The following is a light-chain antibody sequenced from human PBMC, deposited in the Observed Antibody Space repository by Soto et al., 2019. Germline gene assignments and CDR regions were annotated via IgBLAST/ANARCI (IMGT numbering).Light chain of an antibody. Sequence: EIVMAQSPATLSVSPGEGASLSCRASQSVSSNLAWYQQKPGQAPRLLVYGASTRATGIPARFSGSGSGTEFTLTISSLQSEDFALYYCQQFHNWPLSFGGGTKVDIK. CDR3: QQFHNWPLS. V-gene: IGKV3-15*01. CDR1: QSVSSN. J-gene: IGKJ4*01. CDR2: GAS.